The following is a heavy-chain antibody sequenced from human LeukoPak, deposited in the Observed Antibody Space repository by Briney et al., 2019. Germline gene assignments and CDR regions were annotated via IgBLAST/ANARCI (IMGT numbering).Heavy chain of an antibody. CDR2: ITASGGNT. J-gene: IGHJ4*02. CDR3: AKGNGYSYGRYYLDY. Sequence: HPGGSLRLSCAASGFTFSSYAMGWVRQAPGKGLEWVSAITASGGNTYYADSVKGRFTISRDNSKNTLYLQVNSLRAEDTAVYYCAKGNGYSYGRYYLDYWGQGTLVSVSS. D-gene: IGHD5-18*01. V-gene: IGHV3-23*01. CDR1: GFTFSSYA.